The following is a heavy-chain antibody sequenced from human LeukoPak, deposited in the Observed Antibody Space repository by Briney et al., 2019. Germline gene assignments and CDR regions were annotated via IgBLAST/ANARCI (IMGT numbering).Heavy chain of an antibody. D-gene: IGHD5-18*01. Sequence: SVKVSCKASGGTFSSYAISWVRQAPRQGLEWMGRIIPILGIANYAQKFQGRVTITADKSTSTAYMELSSLRSEDTAVYYCARTSFHYSYGYGGGLYFDYWGQGTLVTVSS. CDR2: IIPILGIA. CDR1: GGTFSSYA. CDR3: ARTSFHYSYGYGGGLYFDY. V-gene: IGHV1-69*04. J-gene: IGHJ4*02.